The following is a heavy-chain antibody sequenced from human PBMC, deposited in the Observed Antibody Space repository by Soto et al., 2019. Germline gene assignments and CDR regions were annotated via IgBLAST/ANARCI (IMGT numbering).Heavy chain of an antibody. CDR2: ISYDGSNK. D-gene: IGHD5-18*01. Sequence: QVQLVESGGGVVQPGRSLRLSCAASGFTFSTYSMHWVRQAPGKGLEWVALISYDGSNKYYADSVKGRFTISRDNSKNTLDLQMISLRTEDTAVYYCARDKVETATWFDPWGQGTLVTVSS. CDR3: ARDKVETATWFDP. J-gene: IGHJ5*02. V-gene: IGHV3-30*04. CDR1: GFTFSTYS.